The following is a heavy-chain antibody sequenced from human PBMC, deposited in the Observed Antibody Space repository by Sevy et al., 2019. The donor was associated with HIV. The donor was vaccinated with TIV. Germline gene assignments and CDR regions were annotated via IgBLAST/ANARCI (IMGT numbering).Heavy chain of an antibody. V-gene: IGHV3-23*01. CDR2: ISCSGGST. Sequence: GGSLRLSCAASGFTFSSYAMSWVRQAPGKGLEWVSAISCSGGSTNYADSVKGRFTISRDNSKNTLYLQMNSLRAEDKAVYYCSTDALYGEDVNYYYHYTDVWGKGTTVTVSS. CDR1: GFTFSSYA. J-gene: IGHJ6*03. D-gene: IGHD3-16*02. CDR3: STDALYGEDVNYYYHYTDV.